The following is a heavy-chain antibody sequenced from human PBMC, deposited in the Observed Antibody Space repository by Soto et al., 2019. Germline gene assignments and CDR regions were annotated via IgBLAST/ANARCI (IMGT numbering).Heavy chain of an antibody. D-gene: IGHD4-4*01. V-gene: IGHV1-2*02. J-gene: IGHJ4*02. CDR2: INPKSGGT. CDR3: ARENRDDYNPFDY. Sequence: QVQLVQSGAEVKKPGASVKVSCKASGYTFNGYYIHWVRQAPGQGLEWMGWINPKSGGTNYAQKFQGRVTMTSDTSISTAYMEVRRLTSDDTAVYYCARENRDDYNPFDYWGQGTLVTVSS. CDR1: GYTFNGYY.